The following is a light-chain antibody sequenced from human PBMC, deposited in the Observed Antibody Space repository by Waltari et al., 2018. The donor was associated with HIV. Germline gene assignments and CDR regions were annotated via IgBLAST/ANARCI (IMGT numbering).Light chain of an antibody. V-gene: IGKV1-8*01. CDR1: QDIGTF. Sequence: AVRMTQSPPSFSASTGDRVTITCRASQDIGTFLAWYQQKPGNAPTLLVHSASTLQNGVPSRFYGSVSGTEFTFTISCLQSEDFGTYYCQQYNTYPITFGQGTRLDIK. J-gene: IGKJ5*01. CDR3: QQYNTYPIT. CDR2: SAS.